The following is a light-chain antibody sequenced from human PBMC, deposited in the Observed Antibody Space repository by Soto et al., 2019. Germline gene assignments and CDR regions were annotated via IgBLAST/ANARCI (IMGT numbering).Light chain of an antibody. CDR3: AAWDDSLNGYV. CDR2: SNN. CDR1: SNDVGSYN. J-gene: IGLJ1*01. Sequence: QSVLTQPPSVSGSPGQSVTISCTGTSNDVGSYNRVSWYQQPPGTAPKLLIYSNNQRPSGVPDRFSGSKSGTSASLAISGLQSEDEADYYCAAWDDSLNGYVFGTGTKVTVL. V-gene: IGLV1-44*01.